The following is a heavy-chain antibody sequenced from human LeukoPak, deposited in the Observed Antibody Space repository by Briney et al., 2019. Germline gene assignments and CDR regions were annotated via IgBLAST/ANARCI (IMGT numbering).Heavy chain of an antibody. V-gene: IGHV4-59*01. Sequence: SESLSLTCTVSGDSISSYYWSWIRQPPGKGLEWIGYIYDSGTTNYNPSLKSRVTISVDTSKNQCSLKVPTVPAADTAGYYCARRSWADYWGQGTLVTVSS. J-gene: IGHJ4*02. CDR2: IYDSGTT. D-gene: IGHD1-26*01. CDR1: GDSISSYY. CDR3: ARRSWADY.